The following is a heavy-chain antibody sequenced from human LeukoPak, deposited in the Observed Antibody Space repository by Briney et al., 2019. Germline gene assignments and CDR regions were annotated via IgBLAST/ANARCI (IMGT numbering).Heavy chain of an antibody. CDR3: ARGPEDIVVVVAATAWFDP. CDR2: IKQDGSEK. D-gene: IGHD2-15*01. V-gene: IGHV3-7*01. CDR1: GFTFGTYW. J-gene: IGHJ5*02. Sequence: GGSLRLSCAASGFTFGTYWMTWVRQAPGKGLEWVANIKQDGSEKYYVDSVRGRFTISRDNAKNSLYLQMNSLRAEDTAVYYCARGPEDIVVVVAATAWFDPWGQGTLVTVSS.